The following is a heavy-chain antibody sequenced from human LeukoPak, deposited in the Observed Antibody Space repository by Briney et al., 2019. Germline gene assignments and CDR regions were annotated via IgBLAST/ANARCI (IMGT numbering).Heavy chain of an antibody. CDR3: ARVDGGDELERDAFDI. Sequence: ASVKVSCKASGYTFTSYGISWVRQAPGQGLEWMGWISAYNGNTNYAQKLQGRVTMSPDTSTSTAYMELRSLRSDNTAVYYSARVDGGDELERDAFDIWGQGTMVTVSS. J-gene: IGHJ3*02. D-gene: IGHD2-21*02. V-gene: IGHV1-18*01. CDR2: ISAYNGNT. CDR1: GYTFTSYG.